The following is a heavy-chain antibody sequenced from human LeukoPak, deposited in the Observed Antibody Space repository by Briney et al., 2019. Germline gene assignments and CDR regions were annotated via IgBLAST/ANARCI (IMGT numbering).Heavy chain of an antibody. J-gene: IGHJ3*02. CDR2: IREDGNVK. CDR1: GFTFRNYT. V-gene: IGHV3-7*01. CDR3: VRDWTPAQSGSFYDALDI. Sequence: GGSLRLSCAASGFTFRNYTMTWVRQAPGKGLEWVANIREDGNVKYYADSVKGRFTISRDGAKKTVWLQMNSLRTEDTALYYCVRDWTPAQSGSFYDALDIWGQGTLVTVSS. D-gene: IGHD3-3*01.